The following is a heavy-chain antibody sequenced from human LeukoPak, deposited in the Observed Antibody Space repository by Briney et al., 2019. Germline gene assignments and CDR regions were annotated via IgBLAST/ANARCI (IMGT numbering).Heavy chain of an antibody. Sequence: GGSLRLSCAASGFTFSSYSMNWVRQAPGKGLEWVSYISSSSSTIYYADSVKGRFTISRDNAKNSLYLQMNSLRAEDTAVYYCARDPSGSGWYSLDQWGQGTLVTVSS. J-gene: IGHJ4*02. D-gene: IGHD6-19*01. CDR1: GFTFSSYS. CDR3: ARDPSGSGWYSLDQ. V-gene: IGHV3-48*01. CDR2: ISSSSSTI.